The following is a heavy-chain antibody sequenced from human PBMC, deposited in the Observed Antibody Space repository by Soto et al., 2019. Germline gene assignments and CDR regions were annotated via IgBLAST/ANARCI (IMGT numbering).Heavy chain of an antibody. D-gene: IGHD3-10*01. CDR3: AREARGVISGMDV. Sequence: SETLSLTCTVSGGSISSGGYYWSWIRQHPGKGLEWIGCIYYSGSTYYNPSLKSRVTISVDTSKRQFSLKLSSVTAADTAVYYCAREARGVISGMDVWGQGTTVTVSS. CDR2: IYYSGST. CDR1: GGSISSGGYY. J-gene: IGHJ6*02. V-gene: IGHV4-31*03.